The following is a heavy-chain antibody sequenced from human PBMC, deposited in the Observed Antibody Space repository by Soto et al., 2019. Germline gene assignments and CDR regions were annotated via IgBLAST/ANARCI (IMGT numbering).Heavy chain of an antibody. Sequence: SVKVSCKASGGTFSSYAISWVRQAPGQGLEWMGGIIPIFGTANYAQKFQGRVTITADKSTGTAYMELSSLRSEDTAVYYCARVVGATGRHNWFDPWGQGTLVTVSS. CDR1: GGTFSSYA. V-gene: IGHV1-69*06. CDR3: ARVVGATGRHNWFDP. CDR2: IIPIFGTA. J-gene: IGHJ5*02. D-gene: IGHD1-26*01.